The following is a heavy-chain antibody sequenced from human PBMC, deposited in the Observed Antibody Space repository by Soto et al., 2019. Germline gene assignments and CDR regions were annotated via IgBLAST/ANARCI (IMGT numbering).Heavy chain of an antibody. CDR3: AKYIAAAGQGSY. J-gene: IGHJ4*02. D-gene: IGHD6-13*01. CDR1: GFTFSSYA. Sequence: EVQLLESGGGLVQPGGSLRLSCAASGFTFSSYAMSWVRQAPGKGLEWVSAISGSGGSTYYADSVKGRFTISRDNSKNTLYLQMNGLRAEDTAVYYCAKYIAAAGQGSYWGQGTLVTVSS. V-gene: IGHV3-23*01. CDR2: ISGSGGST.